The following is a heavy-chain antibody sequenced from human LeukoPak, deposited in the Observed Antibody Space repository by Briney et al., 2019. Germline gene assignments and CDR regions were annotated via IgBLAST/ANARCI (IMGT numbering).Heavy chain of an antibody. CDR1: GGTFSSYA. D-gene: IGHD6-13*01. CDR3: ARDRPGAAAATGLFHY. CDR2: IIPILGIA. V-gene: IGHV1-69*04. Sequence: GASVKVSCKASGGTFSSYAISWVRQAPGQRLEWMGRIIPILGIANYAQKFQGRVTITADKSTSTAYMELSSLRSEDTAVYYCARDRPGAAAATGLFHYWGQGTLVTVSS. J-gene: IGHJ4*02.